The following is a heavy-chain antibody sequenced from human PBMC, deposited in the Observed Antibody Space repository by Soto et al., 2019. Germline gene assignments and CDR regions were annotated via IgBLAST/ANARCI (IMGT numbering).Heavy chain of an antibody. V-gene: IGHV4-39*01. Sequence: QLQLQESGPGLVKPSEPLSLTCTVSGGSISSSSYYWGWIRQPPGKGLEWIGSIYYSGSTYYNPSLKSRVTISVDTSKNQFSLKLSSVTAADTAVYYCARQRFLEWLLFDYWGQGTLVTVSS. CDR2: IYYSGST. CDR3: ARQRFLEWLLFDY. J-gene: IGHJ4*02. D-gene: IGHD3-3*01. CDR1: GGSISSSSYY.